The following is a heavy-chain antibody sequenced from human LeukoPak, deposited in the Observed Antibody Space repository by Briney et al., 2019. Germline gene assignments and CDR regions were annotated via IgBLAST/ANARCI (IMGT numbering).Heavy chain of an antibody. J-gene: IGHJ3*02. CDR2: IYSGGGT. D-gene: IGHD3-3*01. CDR3: ARSLRNAFDI. Sequence: GGSLRLSCACSGFTFSTYAMHWVRQAPGKGLEWVSLIYSGGGTYYADSVKGRFTISRDNSKNTLYLQMNSLRAEDTAVYYCARSLRNAFDIWGQGTMVTVSS. V-gene: IGHV3-66*01. CDR1: GFTFSTYA.